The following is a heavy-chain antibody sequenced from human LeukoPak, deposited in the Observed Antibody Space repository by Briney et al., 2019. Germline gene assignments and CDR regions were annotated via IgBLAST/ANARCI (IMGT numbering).Heavy chain of an antibody. Sequence: PGESLKISCKGSGYSFTSYWIGWVPQMPGKGLEWMGIIYPGDSDTRYSPSFQGQVTISADKSISTAYLQWSSLKASDSAMYYCATNTMFRGIHAFDIWGQGKMVTVSS. CDR3: ATNTMFRGIHAFDI. CDR1: GYSFTSYW. J-gene: IGHJ3*02. D-gene: IGHD3-10*01. V-gene: IGHV5-51*01. CDR2: IYPGDSDT.